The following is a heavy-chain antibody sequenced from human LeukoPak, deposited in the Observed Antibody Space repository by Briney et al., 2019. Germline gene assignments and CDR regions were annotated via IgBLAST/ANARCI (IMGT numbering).Heavy chain of an antibody. J-gene: IGHJ5*02. CDR2: IYHSGST. CDR1: GYSISSGYY. D-gene: IGHD5-12*01. CDR3: ARVYSGYDPGNWFDP. Sequence: PSETLSLTCTVSGYSISSGYYWGWIRQPPGKGLEWIGSIYHSGSTYYNPSLKSRVTISVDTSKNQFSLKLSSVTAADTAVYYCARVYSGYDPGNWFDPWGQGTLVTVSS. V-gene: IGHV4-38-2*02.